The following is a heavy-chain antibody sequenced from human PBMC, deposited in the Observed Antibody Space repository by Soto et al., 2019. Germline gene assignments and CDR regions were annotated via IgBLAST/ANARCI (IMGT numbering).Heavy chain of an antibody. D-gene: IGHD3-9*01. CDR1: AFLISTGRVG. V-gene: IGHV2-5*02. CDR2: IYWDAEE. CDR3: AHIPYTILRYFDWALDY. Sequence: SGPTLVNPTQTLTLTCTFSAFLISTGRVGVGWIRQPPGKALEWLALIYWDAEERYTPSMNSRFTITTDASKNQVVMTMTTMDPVDTDIYYCAHIPYTILRYFDWALDYWGQGTLVTVSS. J-gene: IGHJ4*02.